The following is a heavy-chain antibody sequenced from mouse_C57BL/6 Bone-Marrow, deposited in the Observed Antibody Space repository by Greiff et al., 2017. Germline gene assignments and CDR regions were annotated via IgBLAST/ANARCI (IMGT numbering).Heavy chain of an antibody. CDR1: GYTFTSYW. J-gene: IGHJ1*03. CDR2: IDPNSGGT. CDR3: AREGRGYDGSHWYFDV. D-gene: IGHD2-2*01. V-gene: IGHV1-62-3*01. Sequence: QVHVKQPGAELVKPGASVKLSSKASGYTFTSYWMHWVKQRPGRGLEWIGRIDPNSGGTKYNEKFKSKATLTVDKPSSTAYMQLSSLTSEDSAVYYCAREGRGYDGSHWYFDVWGTGTTVTVSS.